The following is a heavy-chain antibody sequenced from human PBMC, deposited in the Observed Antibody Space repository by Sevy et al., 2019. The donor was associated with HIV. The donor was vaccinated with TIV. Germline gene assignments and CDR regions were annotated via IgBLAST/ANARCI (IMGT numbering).Heavy chain of an antibody. D-gene: IGHD3-22*01. J-gene: IGHJ4*02. CDR1: GYTFTSYG. V-gene: IGHV1-18*01. CDR3: ARDLSSYYYDSSGPGALFDY. CDR2: ISAYNGNT. Sequence: ASVKVSCKASGYTFTSYGISWVRQAPGQGLEWMGWISAYNGNTNYAQKLQGRVTMTTDTSTGTAYMELRSLRSDDTAVYYWARDLSSYYYDSSGPGALFDYWGQGTLVTVSS.